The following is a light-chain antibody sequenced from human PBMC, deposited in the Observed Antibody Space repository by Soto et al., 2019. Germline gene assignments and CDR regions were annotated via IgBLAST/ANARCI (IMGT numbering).Light chain of an antibody. V-gene: IGKV1-5*01. CDR2: DAS. CDR1: QSISSW. Sequence: MNNTPSTLPASVEDRVTITCRASQSISSWLSWYQQKPGKAPKLLIYDASSLESGVPSRFSGSGSGTEFTLTISSLQPDDFATYYCQQYDSYSLTFGQGTKVDIK. J-gene: IGKJ1*01. CDR3: QQYDSYSLT.